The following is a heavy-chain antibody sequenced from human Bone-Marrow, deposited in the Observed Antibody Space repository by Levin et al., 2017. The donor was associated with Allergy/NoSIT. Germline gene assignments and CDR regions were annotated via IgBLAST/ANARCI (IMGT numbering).Heavy chain of an antibody. CDR3: ARDSTPLPGSYFDY. D-gene: IGHD4-23*01. CDR1: GFSFIDYH. Sequence: ASVKVSCKASGFSFIDYHIHWFRQAPGQGLEWMAWIDCKRGNTNYAPRFQGRVTVTRDTSMNTAHMELRNLTSDDTAVYYCARDSTPLPGSYFDYWGQGVLVTVSS. CDR2: IDCKRGNT. V-gene: IGHV1-2*02. J-gene: IGHJ4*02.